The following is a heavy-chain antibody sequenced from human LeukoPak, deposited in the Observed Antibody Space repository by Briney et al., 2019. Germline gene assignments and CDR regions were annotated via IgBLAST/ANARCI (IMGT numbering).Heavy chain of an antibody. CDR3: ARRLRLRGWFDP. Sequence: SETLSLTCTVSGGSISSYYWSWIRQPPGKGLEWIGEINHSGSTNYNPSLKSRVTISLDTSKNQFSLNLNSLIAADTAMYYCARRLRLRGWFDPWGQGTLVTVSS. J-gene: IGHJ5*02. V-gene: IGHV4-34*01. CDR2: INHSGST. CDR1: GGSISSYY. D-gene: IGHD4-17*01.